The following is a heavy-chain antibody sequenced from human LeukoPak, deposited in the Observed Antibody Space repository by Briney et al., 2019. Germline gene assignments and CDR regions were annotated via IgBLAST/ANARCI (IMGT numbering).Heavy chain of an antibody. CDR1: GYSFYTYW. D-gene: IGHD3-10*01. V-gene: IGHV5-51*01. CDR3: VRQSLGEFKY. J-gene: IGHJ4*02. CDR2: IYPDDSDT. Sequence: GESLKISCKGCGYSFYTYWIAWVRQMPGKGLEWMGIIYPDDSDTRYSPSFQGQVTISADKSIDTAYLQWRSLKASDTGMYYCVRQSLGEFKYWGQGTLVTVSS.